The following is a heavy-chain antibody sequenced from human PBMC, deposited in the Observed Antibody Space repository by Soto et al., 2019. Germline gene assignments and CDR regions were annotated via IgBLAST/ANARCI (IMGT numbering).Heavy chain of an antibody. Sequence: GGPLRLSCAASGFTFSSYAMSWVRQAPGKGLEWVSAISGSGGSTYYADSVKGRFTISRDNSKNTLYLQMNSLRAEDTAVYYCAGVTMVRGVPGGLDYWGQGTLVTVSS. D-gene: IGHD3-10*01. V-gene: IGHV3-23*01. CDR3: AGVTMVRGVPGGLDY. J-gene: IGHJ4*02. CDR2: ISGSGGST. CDR1: GFTFSSYA.